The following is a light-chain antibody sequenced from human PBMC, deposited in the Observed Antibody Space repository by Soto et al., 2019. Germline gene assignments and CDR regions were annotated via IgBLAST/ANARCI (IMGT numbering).Light chain of an antibody. CDR3: QQRSDWPPRT. CDR1: HSVNSY. Sequence: EIVLTQSPATLSLSPGERATLSCRASHSVNSYLAWYQQKPGQAPKLLIYDASKRATDVPAMFSGSGSGTDFTLAISSLEPEDFAVYYCQQRSDWPPRTFGGGTKVQIK. CDR2: DAS. J-gene: IGKJ4*01. V-gene: IGKV3-11*01.